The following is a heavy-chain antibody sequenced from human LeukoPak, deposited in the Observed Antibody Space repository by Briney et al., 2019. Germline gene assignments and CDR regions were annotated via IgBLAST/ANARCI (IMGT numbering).Heavy chain of an antibody. CDR1: GFTFSSYW. Sequence: GGSLRLSCEASGFTFSSYWMSWVRQAPGKGLEWVANIKQDGSEKYYVDSVKGRFTISRDNAKNSLYLQMNSLRAEDTAVYYCARDRIAAAGNYYYYMDVWGKGTTVTVSS. CDR3: ARDRIAAAGNYYYYMDV. CDR2: IKQDGSEK. D-gene: IGHD6-13*01. J-gene: IGHJ6*03. V-gene: IGHV3-7*01.